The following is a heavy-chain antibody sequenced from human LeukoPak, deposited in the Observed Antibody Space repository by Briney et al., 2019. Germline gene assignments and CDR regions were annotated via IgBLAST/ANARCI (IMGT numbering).Heavy chain of an antibody. V-gene: IGHV4-59*01. CDR2: IYYSGST. J-gene: IGHJ4*02. CDR3: ARAGIAAADFDY. D-gene: IGHD6-13*01. CDR1: GGSISSYY. Sequence: SETLSLTCTVSGGSISSYYWSWIRQPPGKGLEWIGYIYYSGSTNYNPSLKSRVTISVDTSKNQFSLKLSSVTAADTAVCYCARAGIAAADFDYWGQGTLVTVSS.